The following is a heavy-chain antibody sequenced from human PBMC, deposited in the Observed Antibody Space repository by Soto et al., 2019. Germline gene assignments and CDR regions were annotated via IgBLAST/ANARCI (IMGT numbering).Heavy chain of an antibody. CDR3: ARDPTIFGVDDAFDI. CDR1: GFTFSSYW. J-gene: IGHJ3*02. V-gene: IGHV3-7*01. CDR2: IKQDGSEK. Sequence: GESLKISCAASGFTFSSYWMSWVRQAPGKGLEWVANIKQDGSEKYYVDSVKGRFTISRDNAKNSLYLQMNSLRAEDTAVYYCARDPTIFGVDDAFDIWGQGTMVTVSS. D-gene: IGHD3-3*01.